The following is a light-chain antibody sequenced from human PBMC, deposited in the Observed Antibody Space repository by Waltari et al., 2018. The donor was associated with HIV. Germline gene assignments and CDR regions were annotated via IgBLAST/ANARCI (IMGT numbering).Light chain of an antibody. Sequence: QSALTQPRSVSGSPGQSVTISCTGTSSDVGDSTYVSCYRQNPGKVTKLMIYDVSKRPSGCPSRFSGSRSGNTASLTISGLQAEDEADYFCCSYAGNYSYVFGSGSRVTVL. CDR1: SSDVGDSTY. CDR2: DVS. V-gene: IGLV2-11*01. J-gene: IGLJ1*01. CDR3: CSYAGNYSYV.